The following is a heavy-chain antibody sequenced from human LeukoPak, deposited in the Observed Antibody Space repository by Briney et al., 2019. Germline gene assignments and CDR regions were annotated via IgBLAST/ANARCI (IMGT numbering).Heavy chain of an antibody. CDR2: IYHSGST. J-gene: IGHJ3*02. CDR3: ASHTGYSSSWDAFDI. CDR1: GGSISSSNW. D-gene: IGHD6-13*01. V-gene: IGHV4-4*02. Sequence: SETLSLTCAVSGGSISSSNWWSWVRQPPGKGLEWIGEIYHSGSTNHNPSLKSRVTTSVDKSKNQFSLKLSSVTAADTAVYYCASHTGYSSSWDAFDIWGQGTMVTVSS.